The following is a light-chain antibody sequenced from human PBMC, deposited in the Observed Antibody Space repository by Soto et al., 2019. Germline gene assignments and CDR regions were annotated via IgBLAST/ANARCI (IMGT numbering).Light chain of an antibody. V-gene: IGLV2-14*01. J-gene: IGLJ2*01. CDR1: SSDVGGYNY. CDR3: SSYTGSTTLVL. Sequence: QSALTQPASVSGSPGQSITISCTGTSSDVGGYNYVSWYQQHPDKAPKLMIYGVSNRPSGVSNRFSGSKSGNTASLTISGLQAEDEADYYCSSYTGSTTLVLFGEGTKLTVL. CDR2: GVS.